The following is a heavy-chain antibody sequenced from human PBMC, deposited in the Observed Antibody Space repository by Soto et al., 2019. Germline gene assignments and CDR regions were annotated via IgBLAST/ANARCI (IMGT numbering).Heavy chain of an antibody. V-gene: IGHV4-59*11. CDR1: GGSISSHY. CDR2: IYHTGST. Sequence: QVQLQESGPGLVKPSETLSLTCTVSGGSISSHYWNWIRQPPGKGLEWIGYIYHTGSTNYNPSLKSRVTISGDTSKNQFSLTVSSATAADTAVYFCARGIQTSYYYYYYMDVWGKGTTVTVSS. J-gene: IGHJ6*03. CDR3: ARGIQTSYYYYYYMDV.